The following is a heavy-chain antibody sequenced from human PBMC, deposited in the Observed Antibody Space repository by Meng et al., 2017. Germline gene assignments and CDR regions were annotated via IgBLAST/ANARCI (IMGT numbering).Heavy chain of an antibody. Sequence: ASVKVSCKASGYTFTSYGISWVRQAPGQGLEWMGWISAYNGNTNYAQKLQGRVTMTTDTSTSTAYMELRSLRSDVTAVYYGAREWFGEVDYYYGMDVWGQGTTVTVSS. D-gene: IGHD3-10*01. J-gene: IGHJ6*02. CDR1: GYTFTSYG. V-gene: IGHV1-18*01. CDR2: ISAYNGNT. CDR3: AREWFGEVDYYYGMDV.